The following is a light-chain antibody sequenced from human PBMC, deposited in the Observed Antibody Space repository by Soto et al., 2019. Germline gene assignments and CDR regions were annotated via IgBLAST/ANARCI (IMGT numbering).Light chain of an antibody. V-gene: IGLV1-51*01. CDR2: DDN. J-gene: IGLJ1*01. CDR3: GSWDSSLSAYV. Sequence: QFVLTQSPSVSAAPGQNVTISCSVSSSNIGGNSVSWYQQLPGTAPKLLIYDDNKRPSGIPDRFSGSKSGTSATLGITGFQTGDEADYYCGSWDSSLSAYVFGTGTKVTVL. CDR1: SSNIGGNS.